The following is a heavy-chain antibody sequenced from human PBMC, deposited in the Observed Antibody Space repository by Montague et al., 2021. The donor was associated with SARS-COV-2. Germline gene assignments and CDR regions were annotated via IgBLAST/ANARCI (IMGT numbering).Heavy chain of an antibody. V-gene: IGHV4-4*02. Sequence: SETLSLTCAVSDGSISSPNWWNWVRQPPGKGLEWIGEIYYAGNTNYNPSLKSRVTIFIDKSKNHFSLQLSSVTAADTAVYYCARGGTYHDGMDDWGQGTTVAVSS. J-gene: IGHJ6*02. CDR3: ARGGTYHDGMDD. D-gene: IGHD3-16*01. CDR1: DGSISSPNW. CDR2: IYYAGNT.